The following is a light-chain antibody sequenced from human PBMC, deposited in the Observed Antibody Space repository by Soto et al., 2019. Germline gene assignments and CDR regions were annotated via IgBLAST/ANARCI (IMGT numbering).Light chain of an antibody. J-gene: IGLJ1*01. Sequence: QSVLTQPRSVSGSPGQSVTISCTGTSSDVGGYNSVSWYQQHPGKAPKLMIYDVSKRPSGVPDRFSGSKSGNTASLTISGLQAEDEADYYCCSYAGRYVFGTGTKLTVL. CDR2: DVS. CDR1: SSDVGGYNS. CDR3: CSYAGRYV. V-gene: IGLV2-11*01.